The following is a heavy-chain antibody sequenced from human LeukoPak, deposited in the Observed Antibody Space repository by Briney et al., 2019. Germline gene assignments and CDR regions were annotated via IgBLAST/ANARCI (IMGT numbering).Heavy chain of an antibody. D-gene: IGHD1-26*01. CDR1: GYTFTSYD. CDR3: AREIVGATTPDY. V-gene: IGHV1-8*01. CDR2: MNPNNGYT. Sequence: VASVTVSCKASGYTFTSYDINWVRQAAGQGLEWMGWMNPNNGYTGYAKKFRDRVTITRNTSISTVYIELSTLRSDDTAVYYCAREIVGATTPDYWGKGTLFTVSS. J-gene: IGHJ4*02.